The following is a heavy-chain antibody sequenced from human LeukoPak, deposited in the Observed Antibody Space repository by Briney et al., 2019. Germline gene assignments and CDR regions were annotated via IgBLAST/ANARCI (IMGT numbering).Heavy chain of an antibody. V-gene: IGHV3-30*04. J-gene: IGHJ4*02. CDR2: ISYDGSNK. CDR1: GFTFSSYA. Sequence: GGSLRLSCAASGFTFSSYAMHWVRQAPGKGLEWVAVISYDGSNKYYADSVKGRFTISRDNAKNSLYLQMNSLRAEDTAVYYCARDNGDYAINYDYWGQGTLVTVSS. CDR3: ARDNGDYAINYDY. D-gene: IGHD4-17*01.